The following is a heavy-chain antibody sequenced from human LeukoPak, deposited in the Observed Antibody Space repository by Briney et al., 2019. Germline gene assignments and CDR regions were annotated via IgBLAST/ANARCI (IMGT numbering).Heavy chain of an antibody. CDR1: GFTFDDYA. CDR2: ISWNSGSI. CDR3: AKDITRGTVTPFDY. Sequence: GGSLRLSCAASGFTFDDYAMHWVRQAPGKGLEWVSGISWNSGSIGYADSVKGRFTISRDNAKNSLYLQMNSLRAEDTALYYCAKDITRGTVTPFDYWGQGTLVTVSS. J-gene: IGHJ4*02. V-gene: IGHV3-9*01. D-gene: IGHD1-1*01.